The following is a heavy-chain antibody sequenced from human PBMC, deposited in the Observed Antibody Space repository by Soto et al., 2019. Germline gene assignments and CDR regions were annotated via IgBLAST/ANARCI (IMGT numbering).Heavy chain of an antibody. CDR3: AKKHYSGCDY. CDR2: INYYGNT. D-gene: IGHD5-12*01. CDR1: SESFSRYS. Sequence: VQLQQWGTGLLKPAETLSLTCAVYSESFSRYSWTWIRQPPGKGLEWIGEINYYGNTVYNPSLESRVTMSIDTSKMQFSLKVTSLTAADTAVYYCAKKHYSGCDYWGQGSLVTVSS. J-gene: IGHJ4*02. V-gene: IGHV4-34*01.